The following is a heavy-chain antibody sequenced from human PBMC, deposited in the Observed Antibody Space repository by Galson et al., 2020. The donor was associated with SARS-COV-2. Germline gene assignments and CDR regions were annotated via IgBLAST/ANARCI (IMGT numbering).Heavy chain of an antibody. V-gene: IGHV3-74*01. J-gene: IGHJ4*02. Sequence: GESLKISCAASGFTFTNYWMHWVRQAPGKGLVWVSLINGDGSSTRYADSVKGRFTISRDNAKNTLYLQMNSLRAEDTAVYYCARAGVGYCTSISCYPHFDYWGQGTLVTVSS. CDR1: GFTFTNYW. CDR3: ARAGVGYCTSISCYPHFDY. D-gene: IGHD2-2*01. CDR2: INGDGSST.